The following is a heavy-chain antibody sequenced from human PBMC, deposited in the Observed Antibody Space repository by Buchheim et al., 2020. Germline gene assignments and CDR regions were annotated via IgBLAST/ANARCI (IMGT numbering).Heavy chain of an antibody. Sequence: QVQLQQWGAGLLKPSETLSLTCAVSGGSFSGYYYNWIRQPPGKGLEWIGSLNHRGTTYYNPSLKNRVTISADVSKTHMSLGLRSVTAADTAVYYCAREPVAVTATLNWFDPWGQGTL. V-gene: IGHV4-34*01. D-gene: IGHD2-21*02. CDR3: AREPVAVTATLNWFDP. CDR1: GGSFSGYY. J-gene: IGHJ5*02. CDR2: LNHRGTT.